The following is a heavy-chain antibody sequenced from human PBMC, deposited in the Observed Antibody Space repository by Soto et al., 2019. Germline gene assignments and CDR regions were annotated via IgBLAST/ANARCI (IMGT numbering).Heavy chain of an antibody. Sequence: EVQLVESGGGLVQPGRSLRLSCAASGFTFDDYAMHWVRQAPGKGLEWVSGISWNSGSIGYADSVKGRFTISRDNAKNSLYLQMNSLRAEDTALYYCAKDPVAGISDYWGQGTLVTVSS. V-gene: IGHV3-9*01. D-gene: IGHD6-19*01. CDR1: GFTFDDYA. CDR3: AKDPVAGISDY. J-gene: IGHJ4*02. CDR2: ISWNSGSI.